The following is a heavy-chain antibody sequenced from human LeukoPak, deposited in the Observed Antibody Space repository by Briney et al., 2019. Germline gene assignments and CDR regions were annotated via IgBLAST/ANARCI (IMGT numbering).Heavy chain of an antibody. CDR1: GDSVSSNSAA. V-gene: IGHV6-1*01. J-gene: IGHJ4*02. CDR2: TYYRSKWYN. CDR3: ASENNYGSGSYHSDY. D-gene: IGHD3-10*01. Sequence: PAQTLSLTCAISGDSVSSNSAAWNGIRQTPSRGLEWLGRTYYRSKWYNDYAVSVKSRITINPDISKNQFSLQLNSVTPEDTAVYYCASENNYGSGSYHSDYWGQGTLDTVSS.